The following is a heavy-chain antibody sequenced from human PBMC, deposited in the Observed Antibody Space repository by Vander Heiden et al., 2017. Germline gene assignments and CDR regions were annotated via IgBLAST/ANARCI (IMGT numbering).Heavy chain of an antibody. Sequence: VQLLESGGGLVQRGGSLSLSCAASGFAFDSYAMSGVGQAPGKGLEWFSGISGSGDSTYYGDSVKGRFTISRDNSKNTLYLRMNSLRVEDTALYYCAKRGIGYGPHFVDWGQGALVTVSS. CDR3: AKRGIGYGPHFVD. V-gene: IGHV3-23*01. CDR1: GFAFDSYA. J-gene: IGHJ4*02. CDR2: ISGSGDST. D-gene: IGHD5-12*01.